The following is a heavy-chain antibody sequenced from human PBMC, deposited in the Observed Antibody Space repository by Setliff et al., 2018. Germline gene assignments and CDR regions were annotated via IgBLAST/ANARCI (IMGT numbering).Heavy chain of an antibody. V-gene: IGHV1-2*02. J-gene: IGHJ5*02. Sequence: ASVKVSCKASAGTFTGYYVHWVRQAPGQGLEWMGWINGNSGVTKYAQKFQGRVTMTSETSISIVYMDLTRLTSDDTAVYYCAQTKGFVDGYLDPWGQRTLVTV. CDR2: INGNSGVT. CDR3: AQTKGFVDGYLDP. D-gene: IGHD2-21*02. CDR1: AGTFTGYY.